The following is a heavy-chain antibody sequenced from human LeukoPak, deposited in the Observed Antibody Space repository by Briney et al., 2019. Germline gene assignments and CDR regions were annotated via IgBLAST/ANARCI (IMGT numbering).Heavy chain of an antibody. D-gene: IGHD3-16*01. CDR1: GFTFSSYA. Sequence: PGGSLRPSCAASGFTFSSYAMHWVRQAPGKGLEWVAVISYDGSNKYYADSVKGRFTISRDNSKNTLYLQMNSLTAEDTAVYYCATEKGDSPDYWGQGTLVTVSS. J-gene: IGHJ4*02. CDR2: ISYDGSNK. V-gene: IGHV3-30-3*01. CDR3: ATEKGDSPDY.